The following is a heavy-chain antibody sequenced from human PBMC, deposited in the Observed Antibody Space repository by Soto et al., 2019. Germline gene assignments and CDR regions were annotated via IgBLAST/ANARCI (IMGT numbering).Heavy chain of an antibody. J-gene: IGHJ4*02. Sequence: EVQLVESGGGLVQPGGPLKLSCAASGFTFSGSAMHWVRQASGKGLEWVGRIRSKANSYATAYAASVKGRFTISRDDSKNTAYLQMNSLKTEDTAVYYCTMGLLWFGAYWGQGTLVTVSS. V-gene: IGHV3-73*02. CDR1: GFTFSGSA. D-gene: IGHD3-10*01. CDR3: TMGLLWFGAY. CDR2: IRSKANSYAT.